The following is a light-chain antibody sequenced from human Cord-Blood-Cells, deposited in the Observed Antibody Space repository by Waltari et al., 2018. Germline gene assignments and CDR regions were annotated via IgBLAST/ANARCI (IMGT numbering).Light chain of an antibody. J-gene: IGKJ3*01. CDR2: AAS. V-gene: IGKV1-39*01. Sequence: DIQMTQSPSPLSASVGDRVTITCRESQSISSYLNWYQQKPGKAPKLLIYAASSLQSGVPSRFSGSGSGTDFTLTISSLQPEDFATYYCQQSYSTPRGFGPGTKVDIK. CDR3: QQSYSTPRG. CDR1: QSISSY.